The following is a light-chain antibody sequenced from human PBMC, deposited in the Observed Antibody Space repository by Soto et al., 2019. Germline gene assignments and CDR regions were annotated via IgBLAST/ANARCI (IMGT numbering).Light chain of an antibody. CDR2: AAS. CDR3: LQSYSSPLT. V-gene: IGKV1-39*01. CDR1: HTIIRY. Sequence: DIQMTQSPSSLSASVGDRVTITCRASHTIIRYLSWYQQKPGRAPKLLIYAASNLNSGVPSRFSGRGPGTDFTLTISNLQTEDFATYYFLQSYSSPLTFGGGTRVEIK. J-gene: IGKJ4*01.